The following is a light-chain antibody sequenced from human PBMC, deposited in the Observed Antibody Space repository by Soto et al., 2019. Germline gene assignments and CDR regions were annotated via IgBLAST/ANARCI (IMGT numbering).Light chain of an antibody. Sequence: QSVLTQPPSVSGAPGQRVTISCTGSSSNIGAGYVVHWYQHLPGTAPKLLIYGNSNRPSGVPDRFSGSKSGTSASLAITGLQAEDEADYYCQSYDSSLSGSWVFGGGTQLTVL. CDR3: QSYDSSLSGSWV. J-gene: IGLJ3*02. V-gene: IGLV1-40*01. CDR2: GNS. CDR1: SSNIGAGYV.